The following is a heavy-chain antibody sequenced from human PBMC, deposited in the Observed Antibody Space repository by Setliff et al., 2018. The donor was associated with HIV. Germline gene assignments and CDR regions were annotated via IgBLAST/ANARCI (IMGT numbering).Heavy chain of an antibody. D-gene: IGHD3-22*01. CDR3: GRQVPVPGVAVTPIDY. J-gene: IGHJ4*02. V-gene: IGHV4-61*09. Sequence: LSLTCTVSGGSISSGTYHWSWIRQPAGKGLEWIGHMYTSGSTKYNPSLKSRVTISVDRSKNQFSLKLRAETAADTAVYYCGRQVPVPGVAVTPIDYWGQGTLVTVSS. CDR2: MYTSGST. CDR1: GGSISSGTYH.